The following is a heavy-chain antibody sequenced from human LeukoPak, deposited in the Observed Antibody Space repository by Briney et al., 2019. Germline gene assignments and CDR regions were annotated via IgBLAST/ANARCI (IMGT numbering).Heavy chain of an antibody. CDR1: GGSISSYY. CDR3: ARVVAVAGTYYYYYMDV. D-gene: IGHD6-19*01. CDR2: IYYSGST. V-gene: IGHV4-59*01. J-gene: IGHJ6*03. Sequence: SETLSPTCTVSGGSISSYYWSWIRQPPGKGLEWIGYIYYSGSTNYNPSLKSRVTISLDTSKNQFSLELSSATAADTAVYYCARVVAVAGTYYYYYMDVWGKGTTVTVSS.